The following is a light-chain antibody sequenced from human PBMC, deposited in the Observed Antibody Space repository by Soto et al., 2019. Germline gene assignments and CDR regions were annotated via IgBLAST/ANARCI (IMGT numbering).Light chain of an antibody. J-gene: IGKJ1*01. CDR2: GAS. CDR3: QHYNDWPRT. Sequence: ELGMTRSPATLSVSPCAGATLFRRASQIITDNLAWYQQTPGLAPSLLIYGASTRATGIPARFSGSGSGTEFTLTISGLQSEDFVVYYCQHYNDWPRTFGQGSKVDIK. CDR1: QIITDN. V-gene: IGKV3-15*01.